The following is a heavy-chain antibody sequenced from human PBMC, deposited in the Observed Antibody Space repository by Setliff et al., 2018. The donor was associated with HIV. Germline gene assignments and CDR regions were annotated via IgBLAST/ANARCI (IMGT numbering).Heavy chain of an antibody. D-gene: IGHD6-6*01. CDR3: ARGRHYSSSAPFAIDF. CDR2: IYYSGST. J-gene: IGHJ4*02. V-gene: IGHV4-39*07. CDR1: GGSISSSSYY. Sequence: SETLSLTCTVSGGSISSSSYYWGWIRQPPGKGLEWIGTIYYSGSTYYNPSLKSRVTISVDTSKNHFSLHLTSVTAADTAVYYCARGRHYSSSAPFAIDFWGQGMLVTVSS.